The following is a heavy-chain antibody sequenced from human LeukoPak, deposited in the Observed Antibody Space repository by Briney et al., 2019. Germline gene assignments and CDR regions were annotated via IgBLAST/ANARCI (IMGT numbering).Heavy chain of an antibody. CDR2: ISSSSSYI. V-gene: IGHV3-21*01. CDR1: GFTFSSYS. CDR3: ARVSSSGWYNQVDYFDY. J-gene: IGHJ4*02. Sequence: GGSLRLSCAASGFTFSSYSMNWVRQAPGKGLEWVSSISSSSSYIYYADSVKGRFAISRDNAKNSLYLQMNSLRAEDTAVYYCARVSSSGWYNQVDYFDYWGQGTLVTVSS. D-gene: IGHD6-19*01.